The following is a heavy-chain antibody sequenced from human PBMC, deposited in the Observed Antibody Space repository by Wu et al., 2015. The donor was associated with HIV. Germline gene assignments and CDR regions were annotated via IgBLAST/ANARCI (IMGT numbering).Heavy chain of an antibody. V-gene: IGHV1-8*01. CDR2: MNPNSGNT. CDR3: ARERYSRALLGMDV. J-gene: IGHJ6*02. Sequence: QVQLVQSGAEVKKPGASVKVSCKASGYTFTSYDINWVRQATGQGLEWMGWMNPNSGNTGYAQKFQGRVTMTRNTSISTAYMELSSLRSEDTAVYYCARERYSRALLGMDVVGPRDHGSPSP. CDR1: GYTFTSYD. D-gene: IGHD3-9*01.